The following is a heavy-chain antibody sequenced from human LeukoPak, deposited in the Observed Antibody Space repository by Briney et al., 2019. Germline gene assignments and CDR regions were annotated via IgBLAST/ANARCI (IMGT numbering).Heavy chain of an antibody. CDR2: IRYDGSNK. CDR1: GFTFSSYG. D-gene: IGHD1-26*01. CDR3: AREGEGWEDFDY. V-gene: IGHV3-30*02. J-gene: IGHJ4*02. Sequence: GGSLRLSCAASGFTFSSYGMHWVRQAPGKGLEWVAFIRYDGSNKYYADSVKGRFTISRDNSKNTLYLQMNSLRAEDTAVYYCAREGEGWEDFDYWGQGTLVTVSS.